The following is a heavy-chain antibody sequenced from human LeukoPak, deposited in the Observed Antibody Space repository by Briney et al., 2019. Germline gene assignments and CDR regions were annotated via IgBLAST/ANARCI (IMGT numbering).Heavy chain of an antibody. Sequence: GGSLRLSCAASGFTFRNYGMHWVRQAPGKGLEWVAFIRDDGSDKYYADSVKGRFTVPRDNSKNTLYLQMNSLRAEDTAVYYCAKDRSNSWAFDYWGQGTLLTVPS. J-gene: IGHJ4*02. V-gene: IGHV3-30*02. CDR3: AKDRSNSWAFDY. CDR1: GFTFRNYG. D-gene: IGHD1-26*01. CDR2: IRDDGSDK.